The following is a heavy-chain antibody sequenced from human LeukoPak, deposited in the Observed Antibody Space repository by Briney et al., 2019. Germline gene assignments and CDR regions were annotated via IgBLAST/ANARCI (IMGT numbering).Heavy chain of an antibody. CDR2: IIPILGIA. CDR1: GCTFSSYA. CDR3: ARGGIAAAVYNWFDP. J-gene: IGHJ5*02. V-gene: IGHV1-69*04. D-gene: IGHD6-13*01. Sequence: GASVKVSCKASGCTFSSYAISWVRQAPGQGLEWMGRIIPILGIANYAQKFQGRVTITADKSTSTAYMELSSLRSEDTAVYYCARGGIAAAVYNWFDPWGQGTLVTVSS.